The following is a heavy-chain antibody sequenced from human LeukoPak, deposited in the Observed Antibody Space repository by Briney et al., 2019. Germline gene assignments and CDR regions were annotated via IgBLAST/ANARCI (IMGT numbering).Heavy chain of an antibody. V-gene: IGHV5-51*01. CDR1: GYSFTSYW. CDR2: IYPGDSDT. J-gene: IGHJ6*03. Sequence: GESLKISCKGSGYSFTSYWIGWVRQMPGKGLEWMGIIYPGDSDTRYSPSFQGQVTISADKSISTAYLQWSSLKASDTAMYYCARIGSSRYYYYYMDVWGKGTTVTVS. CDR3: ARIGSSRYYYYYMDV. D-gene: IGHD6-6*01.